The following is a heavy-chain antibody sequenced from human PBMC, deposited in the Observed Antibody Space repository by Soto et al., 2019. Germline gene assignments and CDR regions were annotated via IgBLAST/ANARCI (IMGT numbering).Heavy chain of an antibody. V-gene: IGHV1-46*03. CDR3: ARNTQRDLRYLDWAPGY. J-gene: IGHJ4*02. CDR1: GYTFTSYY. D-gene: IGHD3-9*01. Sequence: ASVKVSCKASGYTFTSYYMHWVRQAPGQGLEWMGIINPSGGSTSYAQKFQGRVTMTRDTSTSTVYMELSSLRSEDTAVYYCARNTQRDLRYLDWAPGYWGQGTLVTVSS. CDR2: INPSGGST.